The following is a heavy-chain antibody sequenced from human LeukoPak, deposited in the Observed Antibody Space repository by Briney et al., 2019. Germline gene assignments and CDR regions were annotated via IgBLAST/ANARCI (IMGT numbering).Heavy chain of an antibody. CDR1: GGSISSSSYY. V-gene: IGHV4-39*07. Sequence: SETLSLTCTVSGGSISSSSYYWGWIRQPPGKGLEWIGSIYYSGSTYYNPSLKSRVTISVDTSKNQFSLKLSSVTAADTAVYYCARDTSPITNWGQGTLVTVSS. J-gene: IGHJ4*02. D-gene: IGHD3-10*01. CDR3: ARDTSPITN. CDR2: IYYSGST.